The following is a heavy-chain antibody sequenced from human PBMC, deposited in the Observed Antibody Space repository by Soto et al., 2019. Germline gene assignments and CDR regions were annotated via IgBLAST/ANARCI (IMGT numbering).Heavy chain of an antibody. CDR3: AREDILGARSFDY. V-gene: IGHV3-48*02. Sequence: GGSLRLSCVASGFTFSSYSVNWVRQAPGKGLEWVSYISSGSKTIFYADSVKGRFTVSRDNAKNSQFLQMNSLRDDDTAVYYCAREDILGARSFDYWGRGTLVTVSS. CDR2: ISSGSKTI. CDR1: GFTFSSYS. J-gene: IGHJ4*02. D-gene: IGHD1-26*01.